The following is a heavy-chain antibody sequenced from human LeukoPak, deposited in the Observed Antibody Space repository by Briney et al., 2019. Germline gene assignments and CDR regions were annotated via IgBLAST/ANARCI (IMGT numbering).Heavy chain of an antibody. Sequence: GSSVTVSCKASGGTFSSYAISWVRQAPGQGLEWMGRIIPILGIANYAQKFQGRVTIAADKSTSTAYMELSSLRSEDTAVYYGARDWRYGGKIPEGHYDYYGMDVWGQGTTVTVSS. D-gene: IGHD4-23*01. J-gene: IGHJ6*02. CDR1: GGTFSSYA. CDR2: IIPILGIA. V-gene: IGHV1-69*04. CDR3: ARDWRYGGKIPEGHYDYYGMDV.